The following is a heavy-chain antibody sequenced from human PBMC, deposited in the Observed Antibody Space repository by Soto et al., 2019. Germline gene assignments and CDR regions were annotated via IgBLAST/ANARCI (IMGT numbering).Heavy chain of an antibody. D-gene: IGHD3-3*01. CDR1: GGSISSSSYY. J-gene: IGHJ4*02. Sequence: QLQLQESGPGPVKPSETLSLTCTVSGGSISSSSYYWGWIRQPPGKGLEWIGSIYYSGSTYYNPSLKSRVTISVDTSKNQFSLKLSSVTAADTAVYYCARRAGYYDFWSGYYPFDYWGQGTLVTVSS. CDR3: ARRAGYYDFWSGYYPFDY. CDR2: IYYSGST. V-gene: IGHV4-39*01.